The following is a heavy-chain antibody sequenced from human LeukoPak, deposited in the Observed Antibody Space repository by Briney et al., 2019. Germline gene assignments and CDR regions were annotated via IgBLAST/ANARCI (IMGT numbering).Heavy chain of an antibody. V-gene: IGHV3-23*01. CDR2: ISGGGGTT. D-gene: IGHD1-7*01. Sequence: GGSLRLSCAASGFTFSSYAMNWVRQAPGKGLERVSAISGGGGTTYYADSVKGRFTTSRDNPKNTLYLQMNSLRTEDTAVYYCASVLGTNLPFDYWGQGTLVTVSS. CDR1: GFTFSSYA. J-gene: IGHJ4*02. CDR3: ASVLGTNLPFDY.